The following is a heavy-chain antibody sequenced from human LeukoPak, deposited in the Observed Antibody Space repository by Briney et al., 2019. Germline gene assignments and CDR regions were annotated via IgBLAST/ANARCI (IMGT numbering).Heavy chain of an antibody. D-gene: IGHD3-16*02. CDR2: INGDGSST. J-gene: IGHJ4*02. CDR3: ARGGGSYLLDY. Sequence: QPGGSLRLSCAVSGFTINDYWMHWVRQVPGQGLAWVSHINGDGSSTTYADSVKGRFTISRDDARNTVYLQMTSLRAEDTAVYYCARGGGSYLLDYWGQGTLVTVSS. V-gene: IGHV3-74*01. CDR1: GFTINDYW.